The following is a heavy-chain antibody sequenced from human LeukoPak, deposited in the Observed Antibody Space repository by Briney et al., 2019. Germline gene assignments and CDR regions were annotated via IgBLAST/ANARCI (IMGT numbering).Heavy chain of an antibody. V-gene: IGHV3-15*01. J-gene: IGHJ4*02. CDR1: GFTFSNAW. CDR2: IKSKTDGGTT. CDR3: THDLGSGSPIGY. D-gene: IGHD3-10*01. Sequence: GGSLRLFCAASGFTFSNAWMSWVRQAPGKGREWVGRIKSKTDGGTTDYAAPVKGRFTISRDDSKNTLYLQMDSLKTEDTAVYYCTHDLGSGSPIGYWGQGTLVAVSS.